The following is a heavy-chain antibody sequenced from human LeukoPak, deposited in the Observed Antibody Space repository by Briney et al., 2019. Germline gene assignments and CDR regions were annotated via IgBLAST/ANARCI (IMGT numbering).Heavy chain of an antibody. CDR3: AGNAEYSSSSGRSHY. J-gene: IGHJ4*02. CDR2: ISGSGGST. Sequence: GGSLRLSCAASGFTFSSYAMSWVRQAPGKGLEWVSAISGSGGSTYYADSVKGRFTISRDNSKNTLYLQMNSLRAEDTAVYYCAGNAEYSSSSGRSHYWGQGTLVTVSS. CDR1: GFTFSSYA. D-gene: IGHD6-6*01. V-gene: IGHV3-23*01.